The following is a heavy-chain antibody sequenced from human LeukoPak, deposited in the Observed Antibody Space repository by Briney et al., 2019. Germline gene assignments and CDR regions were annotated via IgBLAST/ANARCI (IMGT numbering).Heavy chain of an antibody. J-gene: IGHJ4*02. CDR1: GFTFSSYA. D-gene: IGHD1-26*01. V-gene: IGHV3-30-3*01. Sequence: PGGSLRLSRAASGFTFSSYAMHSVRQAPGKGLEWVAVISYVGSNKYSAHSVKGRFTISRDNSKNTLYLQINSLIAEDTAVYYCARDLGLHRGSSNWGQGTLVTVSS. CDR2: ISYVGSNK. CDR3: ARDLGLHRGSSN.